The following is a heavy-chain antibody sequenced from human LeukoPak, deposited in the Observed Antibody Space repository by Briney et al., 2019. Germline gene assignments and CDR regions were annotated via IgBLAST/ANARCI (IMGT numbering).Heavy chain of an antibody. CDR2: IIPIFGTA. Sequence: GSSVKVSCKASGGTFSSYAISWVRQAPGQGLEWMGGIIPIFGTANYAQKFQSRVTITADESTSTAYMELSSLRSEDTAVYYCARGGGDIVVVPAAYFDYWGQGTLVTVSS. CDR3: ARGGGDIVVVPAAYFDY. CDR1: GGTFSSYA. V-gene: IGHV1-69*01. J-gene: IGHJ4*02. D-gene: IGHD2-2*01.